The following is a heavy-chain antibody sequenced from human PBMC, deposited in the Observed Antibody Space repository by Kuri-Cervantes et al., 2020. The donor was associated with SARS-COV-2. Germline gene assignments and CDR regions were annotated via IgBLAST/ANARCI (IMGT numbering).Heavy chain of an antibody. Sequence: GESLKISCAASGFTFSSYAMHWVRQAPGKGLEWVTVISYDGNNKYYADSVKGRFTISRDNSKNTLYLQMNSLRAEDTAVYYCAREIVGGFDYWGQGTLVTVSS. CDR1: GFTFSSYA. D-gene: IGHD1-26*01. CDR3: AREIVGGFDY. V-gene: IGHV3-30-3*01. J-gene: IGHJ4*02. CDR2: ISYDGNNK.